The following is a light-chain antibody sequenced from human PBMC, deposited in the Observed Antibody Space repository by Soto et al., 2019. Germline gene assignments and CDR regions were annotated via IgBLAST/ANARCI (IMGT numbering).Light chain of an antibody. CDR2: DAS. Sequence: EVVLTQSPATLSLSPGERATLSCRASKSVSNYLAWYQQKPGQAPRLLIYDASNMATGIPARFSGSGSATDFTLTISSLEPEDFAVYYCQQRSNWPPAFGPGTTVDIK. CDR3: QQRSNWPPA. V-gene: IGKV3-11*01. J-gene: IGKJ3*01. CDR1: KSVSNY.